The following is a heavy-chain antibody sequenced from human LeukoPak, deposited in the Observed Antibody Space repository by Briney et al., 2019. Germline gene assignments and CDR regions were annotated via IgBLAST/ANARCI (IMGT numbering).Heavy chain of an antibody. D-gene: IGHD3-22*01. CDR2: INPNSGGT. CDR3: ARVLITMIVVDYFDY. CDR1: GYTFTGYY. V-gene: IGHV1-2*02. Sequence: ASVKVSCKASGYTFTGYYMHWVRQAPGQGLEWMRWINPNSGGTNYAQKFQGRVTMTRDTSISTAYMELSRLRSDDTAVYYCARVLITMIVVDYFDYWGQGTLVTVSS. J-gene: IGHJ4*02.